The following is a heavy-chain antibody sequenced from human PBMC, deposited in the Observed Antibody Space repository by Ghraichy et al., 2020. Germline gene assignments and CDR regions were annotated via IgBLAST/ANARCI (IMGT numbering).Heavy chain of an antibody. Sequence: SETLSLTCTVSGGSTSNGDYYWSWVRQHPGKGLEWIAYMYYSGSAYYNTPLMGRVSMSVDTSKNQFSLKLSSVTAADTAVYYCARALVGGVLTGFDSWGQGILVTVSS. J-gene: IGHJ4*02. CDR3: ARALVGGVLTGFDS. V-gene: IGHV4-31*03. CDR1: GGSTSNGDYY. CDR2: MYYSGSA. D-gene: IGHD3-9*01.